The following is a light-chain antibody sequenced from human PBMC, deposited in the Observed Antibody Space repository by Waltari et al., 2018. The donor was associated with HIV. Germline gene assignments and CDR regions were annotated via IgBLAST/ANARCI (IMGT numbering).Light chain of an antibody. V-gene: IGKV4-1*01. J-gene: IGKJ4*01. CDR3: QQYYSPPLS. Sequence: DIVMTQSPDSLAVSLGERTTINCKSSQSVLYSSNNKNYLAWYQHKPGQPPKLLIYWASTRESGVPDRFSGSGSGRVFTLTISSLQAEDVAVYYCQQYYSPPLSFGGGTKVEIK. CDR1: QSVLYSSNNKNY. CDR2: WAS.